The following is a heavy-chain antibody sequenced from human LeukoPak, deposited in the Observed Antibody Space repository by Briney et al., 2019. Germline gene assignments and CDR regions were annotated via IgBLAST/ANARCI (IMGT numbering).Heavy chain of an antibody. Sequence: SETLSLTCTVSGGSISSYYWSWIRQPAGKGLEWIGRIYTSGSTNYNPSLKSRVTMSVDTSKNQFSLKLSSVTAADTAVYYCARDIITFGGVIVYNYFDYWGQGTLVTVSS. CDR3: ARDIITFGGVIVYNYFDY. D-gene: IGHD3-16*02. CDR2: IYTSGST. J-gene: IGHJ4*02. V-gene: IGHV4-4*07. CDR1: GGSISSYY.